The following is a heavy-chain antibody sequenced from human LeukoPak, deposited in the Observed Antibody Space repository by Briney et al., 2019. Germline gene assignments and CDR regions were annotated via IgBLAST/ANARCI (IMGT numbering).Heavy chain of an antibody. V-gene: IGHV3-9*01. J-gene: IGHJ4*02. CDR3: ARVGRITIFGVVIPNDY. CDR1: GFTFNDYA. CDR2: IGGNSGSI. D-gene: IGHD3-3*01. Sequence: GGSLRLSCAAPGFTFNDYARHWVRQAQGKGLEWVSGIGGNSGSIGYADSVKGQFTISRDNAKNSLYLQMNSLRAEDTAVYYCARVGRITIFGVVIPNDYWGQGTLVTVSS.